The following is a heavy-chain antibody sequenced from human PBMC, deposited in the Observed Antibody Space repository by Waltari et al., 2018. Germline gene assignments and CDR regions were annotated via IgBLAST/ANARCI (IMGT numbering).Heavy chain of an antibody. J-gene: IGHJ4*02. CDR3: ARAKAYYDILTGAPYYFDY. CDR2: IDYSGST. Sequence: QVQLQESGPGLVKPSETLSLTCTVSGGSISSYYWSWIRQPPGKGLEWIGYIDYSGSTNYTPSLKSRVTISVDTSKNQFSLKLSSVTAADTAVYYCARAKAYYDILTGAPYYFDYWGQGTLVTVSS. V-gene: IGHV4-59*01. D-gene: IGHD3-9*01. CDR1: GGSISSYY.